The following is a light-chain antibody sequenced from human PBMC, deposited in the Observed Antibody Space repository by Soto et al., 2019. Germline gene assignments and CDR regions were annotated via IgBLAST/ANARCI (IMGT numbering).Light chain of an antibody. CDR2: AAS. CDR1: QGISTY. V-gene: IGKV1-16*01. J-gene: IGKJ1*01. Sequence: DIQMTQSPSSLSASVGDRVTITCRASQGISTYLKWYQQKPGKAPKLLIYAASSLQSGVTSRFSGSGSGTEFTLTISSLQPDDFATYYCQQYNSYSGTFGQGTKVDI. CDR3: QQYNSYSGT.